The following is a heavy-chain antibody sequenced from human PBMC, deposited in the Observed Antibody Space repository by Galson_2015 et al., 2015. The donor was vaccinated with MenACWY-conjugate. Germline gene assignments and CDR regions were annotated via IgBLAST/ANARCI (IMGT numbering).Heavy chain of an antibody. CDR1: GFSLSTYEMC. CDR3: ARMHIVLDATDAFDI. Sequence: PALVKPTQTLTLTCTFSGFSLSTYEMCIYWVRQPPGKALEWLARIDWRDNKYYTTSLKTRLPISKDTSTNQVVLTMTNVDPVDTATYYCARMHIVLDATDAFDIWGQGTMVTVSS. D-gene: IGHD3-22*01. J-gene: IGHJ3*02. V-gene: IGHV2-70*11. CDR2: IDWRDNK.